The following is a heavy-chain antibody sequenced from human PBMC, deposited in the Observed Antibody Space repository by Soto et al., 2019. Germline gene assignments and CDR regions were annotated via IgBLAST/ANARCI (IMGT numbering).Heavy chain of an antibody. CDR1: GFSFSSYW. Sequence: EVQLVESGGGLVQPGGSLRISCTVSGFSFSSYWMSWVRQAPGKGLEWVASIKQDESEKYYVDSVKGRFTISRDNVDDSLFLQMNSLRADYTAVYFCVRDVAFDYVNWGQGTLVTVSS. D-gene: IGHD3-16*01. CDR2: IKQDESEK. J-gene: IGHJ4*02. V-gene: IGHV3-7*01. CDR3: VRDVAFDYVN.